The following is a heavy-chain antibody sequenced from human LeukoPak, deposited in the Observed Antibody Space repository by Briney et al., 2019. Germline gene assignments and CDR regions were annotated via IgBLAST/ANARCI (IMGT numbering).Heavy chain of an antibody. CDR1: GYTFTSYG. V-gene: IGHV1-18*01. CDR2: ISAYNGNT. D-gene: IGHD3-16*02. J-gene: IGHJ4*02. Sequence: ASVKVSCKASGYTFTSYGISWVRQAPGQGLEWMGWISAYNGNTNYAQKLQGRVTMTTDTSTSTAYMELRSLRSDDTAVYYCARVRTKGVLYDYVWGSYRYFDYWGQGTLVTVSS. CDR3: ARVRTKGVLYDYVWGSYRYFDY.